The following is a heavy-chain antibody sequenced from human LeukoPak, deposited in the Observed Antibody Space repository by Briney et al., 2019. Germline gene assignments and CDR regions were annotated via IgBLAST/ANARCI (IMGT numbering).Heavy chain of an antibody. V-gene: IGHV4-59*01. CDR2: IYYSGST. CDR1: GGSISSYY. Sequence: SETLSLTCSVSGGSISSYYWSWIRQSPGKGLEWIGYIYYSGSTNYNPSLKSRVTISVDTSKNQFSLKLSSVTAADTAVYYCARADYDSSYYMDVWGKGTTVTVSS. J-gene: IGHJ6*03. CDR3: ARADYDSSYYMDV.